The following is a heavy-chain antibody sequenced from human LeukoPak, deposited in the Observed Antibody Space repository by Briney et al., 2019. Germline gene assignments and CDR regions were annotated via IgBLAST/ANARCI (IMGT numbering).Heavy chain of an antibody. D-gene: IGHD2-21*02. J-gene: IGHJ5*02. CDR1: GYTFTSYD. Sequence: ASVKVSCKASGYTFTSYDINWVGQATGQGLEWMGWMNHTSGNTGYAQTFQGSVTMTRTTSISTAYMELSSLRSEDTAGYYCARGQYCGGDCFLGWFDPWGQGTLVTVSS. CDR2: MNHTSGNT. CDR3: ARGQYCGGDCFLGWFDP. V-gene: IGHV1-8*01.